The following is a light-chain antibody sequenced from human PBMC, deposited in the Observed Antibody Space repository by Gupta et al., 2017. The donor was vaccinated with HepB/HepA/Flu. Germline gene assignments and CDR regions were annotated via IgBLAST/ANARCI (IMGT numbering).Light chain of an antibody. V-gene: IGKV2-28*01. J-gene: IGKJ5*01. Sequence: DIVMTQSPLSLPVTPGEPASISCMSSQSILHSNGYNYLDWYLQKPGQSPQLLIYLGSNRAAGVPDRFSGSGSGTDCTLKISRVEAEDVGVDYCMQALQTPITFGQGTRLEIK. CDR1: QSILHSNGYNY. CDR3: MQALQTPIT. CDR2: LGS.